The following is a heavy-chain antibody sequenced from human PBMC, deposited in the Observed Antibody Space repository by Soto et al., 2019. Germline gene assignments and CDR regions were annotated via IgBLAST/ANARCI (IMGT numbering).Heavy chain of an antibody. Sequence: PSETLSLTCTVSGGSISSYYWSWIRQPPGKGLEWIGYIYYSGSTNYNPSLKSRVTISVDTSKNQFSLKLSSVTAADTAVYYCARHNYDFWSGHTTDYYKDVWGKGTTVTVSS. CDR3: ARHNYDFWSGHTTDYYKDV. CDR1: GGSISSYY. CDR2: IYYSGST. D-gene: IGHD3-3*01. V-gene: IGHV4-59*08. J-gene: IGHJ6*03.